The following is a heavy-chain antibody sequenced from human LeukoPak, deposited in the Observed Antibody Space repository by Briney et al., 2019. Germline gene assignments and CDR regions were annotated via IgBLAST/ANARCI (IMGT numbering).Heavy chain of an antibody. V-gene: IGHV3-23*01. Sequence: GGSLRLSCAASGFTFSSYAMSWVRQAPGKGLGWVSAISGSGGSTYYADSVKGRFTISRDNSKNTLYLQMNSLRPEDTAVYYCAKVRVGTAHFDYWGQGTLVTVSS. CDR1: GFTFSSYA. CDR2: ISGSGGST. CDR3: AKVRVGTAHFDY. J-gene: IGHJ4*02. D-gene: IGHD2-15*01.